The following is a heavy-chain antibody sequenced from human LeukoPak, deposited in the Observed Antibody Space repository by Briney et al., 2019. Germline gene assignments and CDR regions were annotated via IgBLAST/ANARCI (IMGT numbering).Heavy chain of an antibody. CDR1: GFTFSSYG. V-gene: IGHV3-23*01. CDR3: AKETWELLSRENDY. CDR2: ISGSGGST. D-gene: IGHD1-26*01. J-gene: IGHJ4*02. Sequence: GGSLRLSCAASGFTFSSYGMSWVRQAPGKGLEWVSGISGSGGSTRYADSVKGRFTISRDNSKNTLYLQMNSLRAEDTAVYYCAKETWELLSRENDYWGQGTLVTVSS.